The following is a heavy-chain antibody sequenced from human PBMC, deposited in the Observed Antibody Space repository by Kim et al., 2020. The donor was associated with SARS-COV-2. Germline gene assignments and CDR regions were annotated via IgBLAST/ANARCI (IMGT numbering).Heavy chain of an antibody. CDR2: IYYSGST. J-gene: IGHJ4*02. CDR1: GGSISSYY. CDR3: ANLIEGYLDY. V-gene: IGHV4-59*01. Sequence: SETLSLTCTVSGGSISSYYWSWIRHPPGKGLEWIGYIYYSGSTNYNPSLKSRVTISVDTSKNQFSLKLSSVTAADTAVYYCANLIEGYLDYWGQGTLVTVSS.